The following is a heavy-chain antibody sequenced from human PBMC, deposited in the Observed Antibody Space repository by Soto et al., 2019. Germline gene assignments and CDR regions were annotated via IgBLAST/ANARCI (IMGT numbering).Heavy chain of an antibody. D-gene: IGHD6-13*01. V-gene: IGHV1-69*01. CDR2: IIPIFGTA. Sequence: QVQLVQSGAEVKKPGSSVKVSCKASGGTFSSYAISWVRQAPGQGLEWMGGIIPIFGTANYAQKFRGRVTITADESTSTAYMELSSLRSEDTAVYYCARVTGIAAAGTGRGNYYYYGMDVWGQGTTVTVSS. CDR3: ARVTGIAAAGTGRGNYYYYGMDV. J-gene: IGHJ6*02. CDR1: GGTFSSYA.